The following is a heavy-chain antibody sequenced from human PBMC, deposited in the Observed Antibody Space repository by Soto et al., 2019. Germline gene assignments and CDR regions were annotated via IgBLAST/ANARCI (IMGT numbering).Heavy chain of an antibody. V-gene: IGHV3-30*18. Sequence: GGSLRLSCAASGFTFSSYGMHWVRQAPGKGLEWVAVISYDGSNKYYADSVKGRFTISRDNSKNTLYLQMNSLRAEDTAVYYCAKDRYDSSGYQDYWDQGTLVTVSS. CDR3: AKDRYDSSGYQDY. CDR1: GFTFSSYG. CDR2: ISYDGSNK. J-gene: IGHJ4*02. D-gene: IGHD3-22*01.